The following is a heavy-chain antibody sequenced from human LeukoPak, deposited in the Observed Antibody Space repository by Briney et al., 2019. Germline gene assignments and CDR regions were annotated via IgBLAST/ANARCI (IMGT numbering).Heavy chain of an antibody. J-gene: IGHJ4*02. CDR2: INHSGST. V-gene: IGHV4-34*01. CDR1: GGSFSGHY. D-gene: IGHD2-2*01. Sequence: PSETLSLTCVVYGGSFSGHYWSWIRQPPGKGLEWIGEINHSGSTNYNPSLRSRVTMSVDTSKNQFSLKLSSVTAADTAVYYCAREDCSGTSCNFDYWGQGTLVTVSS. CDR3: AREDCSGTSCNFDY.